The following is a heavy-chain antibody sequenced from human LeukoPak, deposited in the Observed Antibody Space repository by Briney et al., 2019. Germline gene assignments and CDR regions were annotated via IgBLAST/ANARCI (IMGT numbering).Heavy chain of an antibody. CDR2: INPNSGGT. CDR1: GYTFTGYY. Sequence: GASVKVSCKASGYTFTGYYMHWVRQAPGQGLEWMGWINPNSGGTNYAQKFQGRVTMTRDTPISTAYMELSRLRSDDTAVYYCATPSGWYSADPDYWGQGTLVTVSS. D-gene: IGHD6-19*01. CDR3: ATPSGWYSADPDY. J-gene: IGHJ4*02. V-gene: IGHV1-2*02.